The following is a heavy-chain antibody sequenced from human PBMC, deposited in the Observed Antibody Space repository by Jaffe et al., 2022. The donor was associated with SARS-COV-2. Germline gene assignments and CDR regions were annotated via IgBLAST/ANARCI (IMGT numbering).Heavy chain of an antibody. Sequence: QVQLVQSGAEVKKPGASVKVSCKASGDTFTNSGITWVRQAPGQGLEWMGWISSYSANTNYAQDFQGRVTMTTDTSTRTAYMELRSLTSDDTAVYYCAKWIGTFIAARREGFQFDSWGQGTRVTVSS. D-gene: IGHD6-6*01. CDR3: AKWIGTFIAARREGFQFDS. V-gene: IGHV1-18*01. CDR1: GDTFTNSG. CDR2: ISSYSANT. J-gene: IGHJ4*02.